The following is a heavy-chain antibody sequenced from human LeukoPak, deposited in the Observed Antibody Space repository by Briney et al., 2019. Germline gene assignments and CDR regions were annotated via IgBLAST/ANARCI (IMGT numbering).Heavy chain of an antibody. Sequence: GGSLRLSCAASGFTFSSYWMSWVRQAPGKGLEWVANIKQDGGEKYYVDSVKGRFTISRDNAKNSLYLQMNSLRAEDTAVYYCARTLYYDILTGYSPTPYYFDYWGQGTLVTVSS. V-gene: IGHV3-7*03. CDR1: GFTFSSYW. CDR2: IKQDGGEK. CDR3: ARTLYYDILTGYSPTPYYFDY. J-gene: IGHJ4*02. D-gene: IGHD3-9*01.